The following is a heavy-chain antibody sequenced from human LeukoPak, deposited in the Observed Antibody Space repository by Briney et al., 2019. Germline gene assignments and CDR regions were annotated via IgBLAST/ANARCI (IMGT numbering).Heavy chain of an antibody. V-gene: IGHV3-48*03. Sequence: GGSLRLSCAASGFTFSSYEMNWVRQAPGKGLEWVSYISSGASTIYYADSVKGRFTISRDNAKNALYLQMNSLRAEDTAVYFCAKDDYYDSSGDPNWFDPWGQGTLVTVSS. CDR1: GFTFSSYE. CDR2: ISSGASTI. D-gene: IGHD3-22*01. J-gene: IGHJ5*02. CDR3: AKDDYYDSSGDPNWFDP.